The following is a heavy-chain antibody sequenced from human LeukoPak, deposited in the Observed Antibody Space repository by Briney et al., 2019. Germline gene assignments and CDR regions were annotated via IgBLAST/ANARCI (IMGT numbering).Heavy chain of an antibody. CDR2: ISYDGSNK. Sequence: PGGSLRLSCAASGFTFSSYAMHWVRQAPGKGLEWVAVISYDGSNKYYADSVKGRFTISRDNSKNTLYLQMNSLRAEDTAVYYCARRKDGPYFDYWGQGTLVTVSS. D-gene: IGHD2-15*01. J-gene: IGHJ4*02. V-gene: IGHV3-30*04. CDR1: GFTFSSYA. CDR3: ARRKDGPYFDY.